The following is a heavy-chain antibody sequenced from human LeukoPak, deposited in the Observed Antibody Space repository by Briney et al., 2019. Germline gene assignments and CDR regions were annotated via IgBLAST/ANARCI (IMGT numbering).Heavy chain of an antibody. CDR1: GASISSYY. Sequence: SETLSLTCTVSGASISSYYWSWIRQPAGKGLEWIGRIYSSRSIYNPSLKSRVTISVDTSKNQFSLKLSSVTAADTAVYYCARGDYYDSSGYYYWLGAFDYWGQGTLVTVSS. D-gene: IGHD3-22*01. CDR2: IYSSRS. V-gene: IGHV4-4*07. CDR3: ARGDYYDSSGYYYWLGAFDY. J-gene: IGHJ4*02.